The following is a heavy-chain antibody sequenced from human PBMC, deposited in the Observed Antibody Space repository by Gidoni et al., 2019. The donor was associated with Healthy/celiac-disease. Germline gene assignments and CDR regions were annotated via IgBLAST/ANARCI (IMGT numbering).Heavy chain of an antibody. CDR1: GYTLTELS. D-gene: IGHD5-12*01. CDR2: FDPEDGET. Sequence: QVQLVQSNTEVKKPGASVKVSCKVSGYTLTELSMHWVRQAPGKGLEWMGGFDPEDGETIYAQKFQGRVTMTEDTSTDTAYMELSSLRSEDTAVYYCATSRNRRWLRLNWFDPWGQGTLVTVSS. J-gene: IGHJ5*02. CDR3: ATSRNRRWLRLNWFDP. V-gene: IGHV1-24*01.